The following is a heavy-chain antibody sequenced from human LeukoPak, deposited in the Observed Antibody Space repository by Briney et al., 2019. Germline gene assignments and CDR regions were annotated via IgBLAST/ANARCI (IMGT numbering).Heavy chain of an antibody. D-gene: IGHD6-13*01. V-gene: IGHV3-21*01. J-gene: IGHJ4*02. CDR2: ISSSSSYI. Sequence: GGSLRLSCAASGFTFSSYSMNWVRQAPGKGLEWVSSISSSSSYIYYADSVKGRFTISRDNAKNSLHLQMNSLRAEDTAVYYCARADLAAATPYFDYWGQGTLVTVSS. CDR1: GFTFSSYS. CDR3: ARADLAAATPYFDY.